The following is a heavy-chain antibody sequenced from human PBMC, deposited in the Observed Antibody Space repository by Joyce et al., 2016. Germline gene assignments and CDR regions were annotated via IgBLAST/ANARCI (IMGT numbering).Heavy chain of an antibody. CDR1: GGDFSNYT. D-gene: IGHD1-14*01. J-gene: IGHJ6*02. Sequence: QVLLVQSGAAVKRPGSSLRVSCKSSGGDFSNYTVNWVRQAPGQRLEWMGGIIPCFGAAKYAEDFQGRVTLTADQSMRTAYLELSSLTSADTAVYYCARGGTSSDHYFFYTLDVWGPGTTVIVSS. CDR3: ARGGTSSDHYFFYTLDV. CDR2: IIPCFGAA. V-gene: IGHV1-69*12.